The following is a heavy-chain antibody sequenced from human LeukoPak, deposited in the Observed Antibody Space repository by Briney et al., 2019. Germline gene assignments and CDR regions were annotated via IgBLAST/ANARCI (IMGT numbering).Heavy chain of an antibody. J-gene: IGHJ4*02. D-gene: IGHD1-26*01. CDR2: INNSSSYI. CDR3: ARDGRGLRKERHFDY. Sequence: GGSLRLSCAASGFTFSSYCMNWVRQAPGKGLEWVSSINNSSSYIYYADSVKGRFTIAIDKSKNALYLQMNRLRAEDTAVYYCARDGRGLRKERHFDYWGQGTLVTVSS. CDR1: GFTFSSYC. V-gene: IGHV3-21*01.